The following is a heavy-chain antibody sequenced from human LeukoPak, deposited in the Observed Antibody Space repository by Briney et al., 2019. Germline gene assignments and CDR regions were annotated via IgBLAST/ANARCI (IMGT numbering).Heavy chain of an antibody. Sequence: ASVKVSCKASGYTFTDYGMHWVRQAPGQRLEWMAWINAGNGNAKYSQKFQGRVTITRDTSTSTAYMELRSLRSDDTAVYYCARVPIPCSSTSCRNNWFDPWGQGTLVTVSS. CDR2: INAGNGNA. CDR3: ARVPIPCSSTSCRNNWFDP. J-gene: IGHJ5*02. CDR1: GYTFTDYG. V-gene: IGHV1-3*01. D-gene: IGHD2-2*01.